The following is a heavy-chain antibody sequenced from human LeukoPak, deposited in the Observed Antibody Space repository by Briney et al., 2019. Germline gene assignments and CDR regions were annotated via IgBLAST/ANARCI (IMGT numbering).Heavy chain of an antibody. J-gene: IGHJ4*02. Sequence: GGSLRLPCAASGFTFSNYAMSWVRQAPGKGLEWVSVISGSGGRTYYVDSVKGRFTISRDNSRNTVYLQMTSLRAEDTAVYYCASRGHVGSGTYSPYDYWGQGTLVTVSS. V-gene: IGHV3-23*01. CDR3: ASRGHVGSGTYSPYDY. D-gene: IGHD3-10*01. CDR2: ISGSGGRT. CDR1: GFTFSNYA.